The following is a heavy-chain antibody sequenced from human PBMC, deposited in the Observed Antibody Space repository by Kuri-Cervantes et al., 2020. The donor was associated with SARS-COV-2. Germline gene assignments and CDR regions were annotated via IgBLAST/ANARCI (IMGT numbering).Heavy chain of an antibody. CDR3: ARATKADYGDYIDAFDI. D-gene: IGHD4-17*01. CDR2: IYYSGST. CDR1: GGSVSSGSHY. Sequence: SETLSLTCIVSGGSVSSGSHYWSWIRQPPGKGLEWIGYIYYSGSTKYNPSLKSRVTMSVDTSKNQFSLKLNSVTPADTAVYYCARATKADYGDYIDAFDIWGQGTMVTVSS. J-gene: IGHJ3*02. V-gene: IGHV4-61*01.